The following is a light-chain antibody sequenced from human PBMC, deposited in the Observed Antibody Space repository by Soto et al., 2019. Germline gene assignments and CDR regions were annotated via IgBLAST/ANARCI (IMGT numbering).Light chain of an antibody. CDR3: SSYTRGSTLV. CDR1: RNDISAYDS. Sequence: QSALTQPASVSGSPGQSITISCTGSRNDISAYDSVSWYQQHPDKAPKLIIYEVSNRPSGFSNRCSGSKSGNTASLTISGLQADDEADYYCSSYTRGSTLVFGGGTKLTVL. V-gene: IGLV2-14*01. J-gene: IGLJ3*02. CDR2: EVS.